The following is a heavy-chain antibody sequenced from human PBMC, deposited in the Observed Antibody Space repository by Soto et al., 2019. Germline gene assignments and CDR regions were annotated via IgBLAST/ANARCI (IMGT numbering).Heavy chain of an antibody. J-gene: IGHJ4*02. V-gene: IGHV4-59*01. CDR1: GGSISSYY. CDR2: IYYSGST. CDR3: ARAQDIAMATVFDH. D-gene: IGHD5-18*01. Sequence: SETLSLTCTVSGGSISSYYWSWIRQPPGKGLEWIGYIYYSGSTNHNPSLKSRVTISVDTSKNQFSLKVSSVTAADTAVYYCARAQDIAMATVFDHWAQETLVTVSS.